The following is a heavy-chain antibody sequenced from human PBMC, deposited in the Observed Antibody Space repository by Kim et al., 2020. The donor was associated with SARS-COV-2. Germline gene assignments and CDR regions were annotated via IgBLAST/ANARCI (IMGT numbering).Heavy chain of an antibody. Sequence: GGSLRLSCAASGFTFSSYAMHWVRQAPGKGLEWVAVISYDGSNKYYADSVKGRFTISRDNSKNTLYLQMNSLRAEDTAVYYCARPGSGSYYSPFDYWGQGTLVTVSS. CDR3: ARPGSGSYYSPFDY. CDR1: GFTFSSYA. J-gene: IGHJ4*02. V-gene: IGHV3-30-3*01. D-gene: IGHD1-26*01. CDR2: ISYDGSNK.